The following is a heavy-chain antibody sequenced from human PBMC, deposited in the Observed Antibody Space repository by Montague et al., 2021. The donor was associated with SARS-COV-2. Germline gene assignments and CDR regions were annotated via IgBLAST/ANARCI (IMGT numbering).Heavy chain of an antibody. CDR3: ARHSGRDTLFGVVIIFDAFDI. J-gene: IGHJ3*02. CDR2: IYNSGST. D-gene: IGHD3-3*01. V-gene: IGHV4-39*01. Sequence: SEALSLTCTVSGGSISSSKYYWGWIRQPPGKGLEWIGSIYNSGSTYYTPSLKSRVTISVDTSKNQFSLRLSSVTAADTAVYYCARHSGRDTLFGVVIIFDAFDIWGQGTMVTVSS. CDR1: GGSISSSKYY.